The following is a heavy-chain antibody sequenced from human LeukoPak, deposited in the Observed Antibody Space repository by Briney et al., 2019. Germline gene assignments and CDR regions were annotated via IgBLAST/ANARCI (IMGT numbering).Heavy chain of an antibody. Sequence: TSETLSLTCTVSGDSISTYYWSWIRQPPGKGLEWIGYIYYRVTSDYNPSLKSRVTMSVDMSTRQISLKLSSVAAADTAVCYCARAVGGDGSGSLWGPGTLVTVSS. CDR3: ARAVGGDGSGSL. CDR1: GDSISTYY. CDR2: IYYRVTS. V-gene: IGHV4-59*01. J-gene: IGHJ4*02. D-gene: IGHD3-10*01.